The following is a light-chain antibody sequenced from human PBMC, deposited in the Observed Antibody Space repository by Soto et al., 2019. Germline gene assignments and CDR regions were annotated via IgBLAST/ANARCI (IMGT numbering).Light chain of an antibody. Sequence: IQLTQSPSSLSSSVGDRVIINCRASQSISSWLAWYQQKPGKAPKLLIYDASSLESGVPSRFSGSGSGTEFTLTISSLQPDDFATYYCQQYNSYQGTFGQGTKVEIK. V-gene: IGKV1-5*01. CDR2: DAS. CDR3: QQYNSYQGT. J-gene: IGKJ1*01. CDR1: QSISSW.